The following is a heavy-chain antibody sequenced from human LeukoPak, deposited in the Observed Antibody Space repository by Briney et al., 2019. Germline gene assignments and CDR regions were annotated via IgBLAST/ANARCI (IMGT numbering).Heavy chain of an antibody. CDR1: GFTFSSYW. CDR2: ISYDGSNK. V-gene: IGHV3-30*18. CDR3: AKDWDYYDSSGYDY. J-gene: IGHJ4*02. Sequence: GGSLRLSCAASGFTFSSYWMSWVRQAPGKGLEWVAVISYDGSNKYYADSVKGRFTISRDNSKNTLYLQMNSLRAEDTAVYYCAKDWDYYDSSGYDYWGQGTLVTVSS. D-gene: IGHD3-22*01.